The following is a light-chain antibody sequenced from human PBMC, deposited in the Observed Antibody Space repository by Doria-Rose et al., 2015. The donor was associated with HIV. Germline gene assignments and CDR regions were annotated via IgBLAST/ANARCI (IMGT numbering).Light chain of an antibody. J-gene: IGKJ1*01. V-gene: IGKV3-20*01. CDR1: QSFSSTY. CDR2: DGS. Sequence: TQSPGTLSLSPWERATLSCGASQSFSSTYLAWYQQKPGQAPSLLIYDGSTRATGIPDRFSASGSGTDFTLTINRLEPEDFALYYCHQYGTSWTFGQGTKVEI. CDR3: HQYGTSWT.